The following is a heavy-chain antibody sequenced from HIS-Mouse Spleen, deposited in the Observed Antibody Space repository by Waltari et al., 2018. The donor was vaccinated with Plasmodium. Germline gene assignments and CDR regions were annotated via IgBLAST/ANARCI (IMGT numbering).Heavy chain of an antibody. Sequence: QVQLQQWGAGLLKPSETLSLTCAVYGGSFSGYYWGWIRQPPGKGLEWIVEINHSGSNNYSPSLKSRVTISVDTSKNQFSLKLSSVTAADTAVYYCARRQFLSWYFDLWGRGTLVTVSS. CDR1: GGSFSGYY. CDR2: INHSGSN. CDR3: ARRQFLSWYFDL. J-gene: IGHJ2*01. V-gene: IGHV4-34*01.